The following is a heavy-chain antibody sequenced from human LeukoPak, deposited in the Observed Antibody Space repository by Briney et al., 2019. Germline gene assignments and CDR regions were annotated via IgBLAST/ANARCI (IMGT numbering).Heavy chain of an antibody. V-gene: IGHV3-23*01. CDR1: GFTFSSYW. D-gene: IGHD6-13*01. J-gene: IGHJ4*02. Sequence: PGGSLRLPCAASGFTFSSYWMSWVRQAPGKGLEWVSAISGSGGSTYYADSVKGRFTISRDNSKNTLYLQMNSLRAEDTAVYYCAKDLVGSSSRDYWGQGTLVTVSS. CDR2: ISGSGGST. CDR3: AKDLVGSSSRDY.